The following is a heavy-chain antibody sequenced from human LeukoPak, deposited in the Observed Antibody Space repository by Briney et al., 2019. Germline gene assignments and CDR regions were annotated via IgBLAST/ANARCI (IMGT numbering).Heavy chain of an antibody. CDR3: ARDLGRPGWPDSLFDY. V-gene: IGHV4-4*07. CDR2: IYTSGST. Sequence: PSETLSXTCTVSGGSISSYYWSWLRQPAGKGLEWIGRIYTSGSTNYNPSLTSRVTMSVEKSKNQFSLKLSSVTAADTAVYYCARDLGRPGWPDSLFDYWGQGTLVTVSS. CDR1: GGSISSYY. D-gene: IGHD6-19*01. J-gene: IGHJ4*02.